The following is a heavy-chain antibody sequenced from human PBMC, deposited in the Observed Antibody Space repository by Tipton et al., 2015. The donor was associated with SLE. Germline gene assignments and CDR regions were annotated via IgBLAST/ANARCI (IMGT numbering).Heavy chain of an antibody. CDR1: GFTFSSYA. V-gene: IGHV3-30-3*01. CDR3: ARGHIVVVVAPSPLEY. D-gene: IGHD2-15*01. J-gene: IGHJ4*02. Sequence: RSLRLSCVASGFTFSSYAMHWVRQAPGKGLEWVAVISYDGSNKDYADSVKGRFTISRDNSKNTLYLQMNSLRAEDTAVYYCARGHIVVVVAPSPLEYWGQGTLVTVSS. CDR2: ISYDGSNK.